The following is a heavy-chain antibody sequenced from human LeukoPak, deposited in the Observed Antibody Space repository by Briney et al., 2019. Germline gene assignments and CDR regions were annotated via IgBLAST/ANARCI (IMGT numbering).Heavy chain of an antibody. CDR2: IYHSGST. J-gene: IGHJ4*02. CDR3: ARRYSYGYDY. CDR1: GYSISSGYY. Sequence: SETLSLTCTVSGYSISSGYYWGWIRQPPGKGLEWIGSIYHSGSTYYNPSLKSRVTISVDTSKNQFSLKLSSVTAADTAVYYCARRYSYGYDYWGQGNLVTVSS. D-gene: IGHD5-18*01. V-gene: IGHV4-38-2*02.